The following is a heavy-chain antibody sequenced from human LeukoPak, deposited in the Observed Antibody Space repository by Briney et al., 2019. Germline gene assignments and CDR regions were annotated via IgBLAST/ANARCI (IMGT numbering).Heavy chain of an antibody. D-gene: IGHD5-18*01. V-gene: IGHV3-48*01. CDR3: ARDHDTGYSPGTTFDY. Sequence: GGSLRLSCAASGFTFSNYSMNWVRQAPGKGLEWVSYISRSSTTIYYADSVKGRFTISRDNAKKSLYLQMNSLRAEDTAVYYCARDHDTGYSPGTTFDYWGQGTLVTVSS. CDR1: GFTFSNYS. CDR2: ISRSSTTI. J-gene: IGHJ4*02.